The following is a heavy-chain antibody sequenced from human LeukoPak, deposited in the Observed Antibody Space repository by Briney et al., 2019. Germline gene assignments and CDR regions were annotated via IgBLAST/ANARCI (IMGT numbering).Heavy chain of an antibody. J-gene: IGHJ4*02. CDR2: IYYSGST. CDR3: ARAPVDTAMVDY. CDR1: GGSISSYY. D-gene: IGHD5-18*01. V-gene: IGHV4-59*01. Sequence: SETLSLTCTVSGGSISSYYWSWIRQPPGKGLEWIGYIYYSGSTNYNPSLKSRVTISVDTSKNQFSLKLSSETAADTAVYYCARAPVDTAMVDYWGQGTLVTVSS.